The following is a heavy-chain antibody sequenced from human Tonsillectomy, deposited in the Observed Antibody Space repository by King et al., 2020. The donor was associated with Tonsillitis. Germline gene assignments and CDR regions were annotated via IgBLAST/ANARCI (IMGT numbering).Heavy chain of an antibody. CDR3: ARLGGYCSGGSCYSTSYFDY. Sequence: VQLVESGAEVKKPGESLKISCKGSGYSFTSYWIGWVRQMPGKGLEWGGIIYPGDSETRYIPSFQGPGTLSAEKSIRTADLQWSSRKASDTAMYYCARLGGYCSGGSCYSTSYFDYWGQGTLVTVSS. CDR2: IYPGDSET. J-gene: IGHJ4*02. CDR1: GYSFTSYW. D-gene: IGHD2-15*01. V-gene: IGHV5-51*01.